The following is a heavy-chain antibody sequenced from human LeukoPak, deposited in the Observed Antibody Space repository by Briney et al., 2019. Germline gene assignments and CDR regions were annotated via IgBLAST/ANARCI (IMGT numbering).Heavy chain of an antibody. CDR1: GGSISSYY. V-gene: IGHV4-59*01. CDR2: IYYSGST. D-gene: IGHD4-17*01. Sequence: SETLSLTCTVSGGSISSYYWSWIRQPPGKGLEWIGYIYYSGSTSYNPSLKSRVTISVDTSKNQFSLKLSSVTAADTAVYYCAREYGDYGFDYWGQGTLVTVSS. J-gene: IGHJ4*02. CDR3: AREYGDYGFDY.